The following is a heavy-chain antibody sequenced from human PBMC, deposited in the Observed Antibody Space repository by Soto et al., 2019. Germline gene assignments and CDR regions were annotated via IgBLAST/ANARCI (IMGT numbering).Heavy chain of an antibody. J-gene: IGHJ4*02. CDR3: ASLQRYCSGGSCYPTFDY. D-gene: IGHD2-15*01. CDR2: IYYSGST. CDR1: GGSISSGDYY. Sequence: SETLSLTCTVSGGSISSGDYYWSWIRQPPGKGLEWIGYIYYSGSTYCNPSLKSRVTISVDTSKNQFSLKLSSVTAVDTAVYYCASLQRYCSGGSCYPTFDYWGQGTLVTVSS. V-gene: IGHV4-30-4*01.